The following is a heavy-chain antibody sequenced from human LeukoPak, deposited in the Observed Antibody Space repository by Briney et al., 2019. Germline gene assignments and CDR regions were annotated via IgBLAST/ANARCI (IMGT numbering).Heavy chain of an antibody. J-gene: IGHJ4*02. V-gene: IGHV3-53*01. CDR2: IYSGGST. D-gene: IGHD3-22*01. CDR3: ARDVYYYDSSAKGGYYFDY. Sequence: ETGGSLRLSCAASGFTVSSNYMSWVRQAPGKGLEWVSVIYSGGSTYYADSVKGRFTISRDNSKNMLYLQMNSLRAEDTAVYCCARDVYYYDSSAKGGYYFDYWGQGTLVTVSS. CDR1: GFTVSSNY.